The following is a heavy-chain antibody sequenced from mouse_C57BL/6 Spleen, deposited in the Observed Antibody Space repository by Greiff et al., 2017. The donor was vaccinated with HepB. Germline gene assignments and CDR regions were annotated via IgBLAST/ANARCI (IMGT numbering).Heavy chain of an antibody. Sequence: DVKLVESGGGLVQPKGSLKLSCAASGFSFNTYAMNWVRQAPGKGLEWVARIRSKSNNYATYYADSVKDRFTISRDDSESMLYLQMNNLKTEDTAMYYCGRPSWDVWYFDVWGTGTTVTVSS. CDR3: GRPSWDVWYFDV. CDR2: IRSKSNNYAT. J-gene: IGHJ1*03. D-gene: IGHD4-1*01. V-gene: IGHV10-1*01. CDR1: GFSFNTYA.